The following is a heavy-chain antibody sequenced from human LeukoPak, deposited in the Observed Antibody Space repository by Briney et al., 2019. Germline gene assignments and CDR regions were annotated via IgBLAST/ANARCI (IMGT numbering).Heavy chain of an antibody. CDR1: GFTFGDYA. J-gene: IGHJ4*02. CDR3: TRDESQWLALGYFDY. Sequence: GGSLRLSCTASGFTFGDYAMSWVRQAPGKGLEWVGFIRSKAYGGTTEYAASVKGRFTISRDDSKSIAYLQMNSLKTEDTAVYYCTRDESQWLALGYFDYWGQGTLVTVSS. V-gene: IGHV3-49*04. D-gene: IGHD6-19*01. CDR2: IRSKAYGGTT.